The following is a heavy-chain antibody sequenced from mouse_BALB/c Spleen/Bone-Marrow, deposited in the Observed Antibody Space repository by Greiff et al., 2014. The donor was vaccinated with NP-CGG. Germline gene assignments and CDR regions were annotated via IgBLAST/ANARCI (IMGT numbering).Heavy chain of an antibody. CDR1: GFTFSSYA. J-gene: IGHJ3*01. CDR2: ISSGGST. V-gene: IGHV5-6-5*01. D-gene: IGHD2-10*02. CDR3: AKWGAYGNFWFAY. Sequence: EVNLVESGGGLVKPGGSLKLSCAASGFTFSSYAMSWVRQTPEKRLEWVASISSGGSTYYPDSVKGGFTIFRDDTRNILYLQMSSLRSKDTSMYYCAKWGAYGNFWFAYWGQGTLVTVSS.